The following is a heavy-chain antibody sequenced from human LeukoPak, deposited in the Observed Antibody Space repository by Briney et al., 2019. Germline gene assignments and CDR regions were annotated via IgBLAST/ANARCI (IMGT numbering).Heavy chain of an antibody. V-gene: IGHV1-2*02. J-gene: IGHJ4*02. CDR1: GYTFTGYY. Sequence: ASVKVSCKASGYTFTGYYMHWVRQAPGQGLEWMGWINPNSGGINYAQKFQGRVTMARDTSISTAYMELSRLRSDDTAVYYCASQYSSGSYVQRYYFDYWGQGTLVTVSS. CDR2: INPNSGGI. CDR3: ASQYSSGSYVQRYYFDY. D-gene: IGHD6-19*01.